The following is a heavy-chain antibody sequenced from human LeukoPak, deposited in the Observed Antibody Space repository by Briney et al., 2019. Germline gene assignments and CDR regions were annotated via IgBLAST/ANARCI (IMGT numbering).Heavy chain of an antibody. V-gene: IGHV4-59*01. CDR2: IYNSGT. D-gene: IGHD4-11*01. Sequence: PSETLSLTCTVSSGSMSNYYWTWIRQSPGKGLEWIGYIYNSGTNYNPSLKSRVTIAVDTSKNQFSLKLSSVTAADTAIYYCARVTSFWASPSIWGQGTLVTVSS. CDR3: ARVTSFWASPSI. CDR1: SGSMSNYY. J-gene: IGHJ4*02.